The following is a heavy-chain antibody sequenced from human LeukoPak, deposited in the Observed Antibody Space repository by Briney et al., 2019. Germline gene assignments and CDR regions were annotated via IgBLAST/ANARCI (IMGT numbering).Heavy chain of an antibody. CDR3: ARHGNGYYYYYGMDV. V-gene: IGHV5-51*01. CDR1: GYSFTSYW. CDR2: IYPGDSDT. Sequence: GESLKIPCKGSGYSFTSYWIGWVRQMPGKGLEWMGIIYPGDSDTRYSPSFQGQVTISADKSISTAYLQWSSLKASDTAMYYCARHGNGYYYYYGMDVWGQGTTVTVSS. J-gene: IGHJ6*02. D-gene: IGHD1-26*01.